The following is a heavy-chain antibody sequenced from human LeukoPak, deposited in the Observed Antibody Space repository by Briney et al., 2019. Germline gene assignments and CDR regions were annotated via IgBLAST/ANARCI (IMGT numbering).Heavy chain of an antibody. J-gene: IGHJ4*02. D-gene: IGHD3-10*01. CDR1: GYTFTGYY. V-gene: IGHV1-2*02. CDR2: INPNSGGT. Sequence: WASVKVSCKASGYTFTGYYMHWVRQAPGQGLEWMGWINPNSGGTNYAQKFQGRVTMTRDTSISTAYMELSRLRSDDTAVYYCARNLWFGELSFDYWGQGTLVTVSS. CDR3: ARNLWFGELSFDY.